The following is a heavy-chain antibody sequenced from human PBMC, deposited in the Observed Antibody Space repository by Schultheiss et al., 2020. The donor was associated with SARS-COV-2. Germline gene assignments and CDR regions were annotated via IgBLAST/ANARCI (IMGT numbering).Heavy chain of an antibody. V-gene: IGHV3-23*01. Sequence: GGSLRLSCAASGFTFSNYAMSWVRQAPGKGLEWVSAISGSGGSTYYADSVKGRFTISRDNSKSSLYLQMNSLRVEDTAVYYCAREELVGGSAFDSWGQGTLVTVSS. CDR2: ISGSGGST. CDR1: GFTFSNYA. D-gene: IGHD1-26*01. CDR3: AREELVGGSAFDS. J-gene: IGHJ4*02.